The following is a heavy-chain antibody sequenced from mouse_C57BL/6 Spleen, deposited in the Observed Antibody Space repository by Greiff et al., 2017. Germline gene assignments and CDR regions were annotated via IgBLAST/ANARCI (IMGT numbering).Heavy chain of an antibody. J-gene: IGHJ4*01. CDR2: INPNNGGT. CDR3: ARRLTGLYAMDY. CDR1: GYTFTDYN. Sequence: VQLQQSGPELVKPGASVKIPCKASGYTFTDYNMDWVKQSHGKSLEWIGDINPNNGGTIYNQKFKGQATLPVDKSSNTAYMELRSLTSEDTAVYYCARRLTGLYAMDYWGQGTSVTVSS. D-gene: IGHD4-1*01. V-gene: IGHV1-18*01.